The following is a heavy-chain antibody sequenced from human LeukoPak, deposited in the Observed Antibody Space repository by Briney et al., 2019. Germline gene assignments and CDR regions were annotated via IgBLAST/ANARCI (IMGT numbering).Heavy chain of an antibody. CDR2: ISSSSSYI. V-gene: IGHV3-21*05. Sequence: GGSLRLSCAASGFTFRSYEMNWVRQAPGKGLEWVSYISSSSSYIYYADSVKGRFTISRDNAKNSLYLQMNSLRAEDTAVYYCARPIYYYDSSGYSIHYFDYWGQGTLVTVSS. CDR1: GFTFRSYE. J-gene: IGHJ4*02. D-gene: IGHD3-22*01. CDR3: ARPIYYYDSSGYSIHYFDY.